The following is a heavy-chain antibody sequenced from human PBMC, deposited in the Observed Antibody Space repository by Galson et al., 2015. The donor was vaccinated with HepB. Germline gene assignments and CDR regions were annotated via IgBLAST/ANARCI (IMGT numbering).Heavy chain of an antibody. Sequence: QPGAALKKPGESLWISCKGSGYSFTRYWICCGRQMSGTGLEWMGRIAPSDSYTNYSPSFQGHVTISADKSTSTAYLQWSSLKASDTAMYYCARKGHGSYLFDYWGQGTLVTVSS. J-gene: IGHJ4*02. D-gene: IGHD1-26*01. CDR1: GYSFTRYW. CDR2: IAPSDSYT. V-gene: IGHV5-10-1*01. CDR3: ARKGHGSYLFDY.